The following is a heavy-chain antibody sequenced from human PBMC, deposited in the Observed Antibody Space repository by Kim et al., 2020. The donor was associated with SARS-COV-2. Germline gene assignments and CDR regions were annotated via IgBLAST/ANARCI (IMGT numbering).Heavy chain of an antibody. J-gene: IGHJ2*01. CDR1: GYTFIYRY. CDR3: ARSARHYYENLSYHPDDWYFHL. Sequence: SVKVSCKASGYTFIYRYLHWVRQAPGQPLEWMGWITPFNGNTNYAQKFEDRLTLTMDRSLSTAYMELTGLRSEDTAMFYCARSARHYYENLSYHPDDWYFHLGGPGTLFTVSS. CDR2: ITPFNGNT. D-gene: IGHD3-22*01. V-gene: IGHV1-45*02.